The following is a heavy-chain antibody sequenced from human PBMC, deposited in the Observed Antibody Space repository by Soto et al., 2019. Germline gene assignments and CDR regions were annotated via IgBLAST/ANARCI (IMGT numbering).Heavy chain of an antibody. CDR3: VKERYGQLWLEDYGMDV. CDR1: AFTFSSYR. D-gene: IGHD5-18*01. V-gene: IGHV3-30*18. CDR2: ISYDASDK. J-gene: IGHJ6*02. Sequence: QVQLVESGGGVVQPGRSLRLSCAASAFTFSSYRIHWVRQAPGKGLDWVAVISYDASDKYYADSVKGRFTISRDNSKNTLYLQMNSLGVEDTAVYYCVKERYGQLWLEDYGMDVWGQGTTVTVSS.